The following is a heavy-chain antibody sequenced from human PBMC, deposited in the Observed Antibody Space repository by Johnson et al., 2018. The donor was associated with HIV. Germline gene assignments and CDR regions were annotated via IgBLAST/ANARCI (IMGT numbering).Heavy chain of an antibody. CDR2: ISHDWSDI. V-gene: IGHV3-74*01. D-gene: IGHD4-23*01. Sequence: EVQLVESGGGLVQPGQSLRLSCAGSGFTFNKYWMHWVRQVPGKGLVWVSRISHDWSDISYADSVKGRFTISRDNATNPLYLQMNRLSAEDTAVYYCAKDPVVTRAFDIWGQGTMVTVSS. CDR3: AKDPVVTRAFDI. J-gene: IGHJ3*02. CDR1: GFTFNKYW.